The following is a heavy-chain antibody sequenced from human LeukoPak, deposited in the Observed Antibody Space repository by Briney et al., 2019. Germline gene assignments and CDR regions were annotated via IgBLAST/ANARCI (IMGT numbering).Heavy chain of an antibody. J-gene: IGHJ6*04. D-gene: IGHD6-6*01. CDR2: ISRDSAYM. Sequence: GGSLRLSCAASGFTFTTYDMNWVRQAPGKGLEWVSYISRDSAYMYLADSVKGRFTISGDNAKNSLYLQMNSLRGEDTAVYYCARDDASTARASGMDVWGKGTTVTVSS. CDR1: GFTFTTYD. V-gene: IGHV3-21*01. CDR3: ARDDASTARASGMDV.